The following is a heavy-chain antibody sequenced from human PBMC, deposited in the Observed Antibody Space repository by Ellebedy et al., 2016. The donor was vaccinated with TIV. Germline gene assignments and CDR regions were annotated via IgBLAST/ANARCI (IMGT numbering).Heavy chain of an antibody. D-gene: IGHD4-23*01. CDR2: ISSSGSTI. Sequence: GGSLRLXXAASGFTFSDYYMSWIRQAPGKGLEWVSYISSSGSTIYYADSVKGRFTISRDNAKNSLYLQMNSLRAEDTAVYYCARAPPYGGKLSGFNYYYYYMDVWGKGTTVTVSS. V-gene: IGHV3-11*01. J-gene: IGHJ6*03. CDR3: ARAPPYGGKLSGFNYYYYYMDV. CDR1: GFTFSDYY.